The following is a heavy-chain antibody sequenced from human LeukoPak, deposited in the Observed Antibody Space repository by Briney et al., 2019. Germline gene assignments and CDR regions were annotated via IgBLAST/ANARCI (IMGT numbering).Heavy chain of an antibody. Sequence: GGSLRLSCAASGFTFSSFDMDWVRQPTGQGLEWVSTIGTASDSYYPGSVGGRFTLSRDNAKNSLYLQMNSLTAGDTAVYYCARGPPRGKYYYMDVWGKGTTVTVSS. CDR1: GFTFSSFD. D-gene: IGHD1-1*01. J-gene: IGHJ6*03. V-gene: IGHV3-13*01. CDR2: IGTASDS. CDR3: ARGPPRGKYYYMDV.